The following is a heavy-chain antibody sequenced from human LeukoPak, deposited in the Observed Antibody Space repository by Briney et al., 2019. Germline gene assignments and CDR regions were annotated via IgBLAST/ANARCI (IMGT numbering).Heavy chain of an antibody. V-gene: IGHV3-74*01. CDR2: ISGDGSDT. CDR1: GFTFSGYW. CDR3: ARGTPSSSGWLYYGMDV. J-gene: IGHJ6*02. D-gene: IGHD6-19*01. Sequence: GGSLRLSCAASGFTFSGYWMHWVRQGPGSGPVWVSCISGDGSDTLYADSVKGRFTISRDNARNSLYLQMNSLRAEDTAVYYCARGTPSSSGWLYYGMDVWGQGTTVTVSS.